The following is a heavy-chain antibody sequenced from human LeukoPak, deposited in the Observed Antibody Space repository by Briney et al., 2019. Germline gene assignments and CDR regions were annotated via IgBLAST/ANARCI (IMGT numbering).Heavy chain of an antibody. CDR3: ARRGLRNYDFPDYYNYYGMDV. Sequence: PSETLSLTCAVYGGSFSGYYWSWIRQPPGKGLEWIGEINHSGSTNYNPSLKSRVTISVDTSKNQFSLKLSSVTAADTAVYYCARRGLRNYDFPDYYNYYGMDVWGQGTTVTVSS. J-gene: IGHJ6*02. D-gene: IGHD3-3*01. CDR1: GGSFSGYY. V-gene: IGHV4-34*01. CDR2: INHSGST.